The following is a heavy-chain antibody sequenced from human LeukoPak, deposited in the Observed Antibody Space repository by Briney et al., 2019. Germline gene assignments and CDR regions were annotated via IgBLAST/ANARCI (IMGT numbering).Heavy chain of an antibody. CDR2: IYYSGST. CDR3: AGRITIFGVVRDY. CDR1: GGSISSYY. J-gene: IGHJ4*02. V-gene: IGHV4-59*01. D-gene: IGHD3-3*01. Sequence: SETLSLTCTVSGGSISSYYWSWIRQPPGKGLEWIGYIYYSGSTNYNPSLKSRVTISVDTSKNQFSLKLSSVTAADTAVYYCAGRITIFGVVRDYWGQGTLVTVSS.